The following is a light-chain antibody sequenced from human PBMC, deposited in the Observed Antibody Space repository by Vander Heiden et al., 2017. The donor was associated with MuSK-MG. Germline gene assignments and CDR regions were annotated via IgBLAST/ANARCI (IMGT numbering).Light chain of an antibody. Sequence: DIQMTQSPSSLSASVGDRVTITCRASQSISSYLNWYQQKPGKAPNLLIYVASSLQSGVPSRLSGSGSGTDFTLTISSLQPEDFATYYCQQSYSSPRTFGKVTKLEIK. CDR1: QSISSY. CDR2: VAS. V-gene: IGKV1-39*01. J-gene: IGKJ2*02. CDR3: QQSYSSPRT.